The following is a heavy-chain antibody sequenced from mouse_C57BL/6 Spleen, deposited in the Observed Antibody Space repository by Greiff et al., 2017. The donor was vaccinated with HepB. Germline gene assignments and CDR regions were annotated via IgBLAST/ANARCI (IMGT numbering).Heavy chain of an antibody. CDR2: IGPGSGST. CDR1: GYTFTDYY. CDR3: ARDEGPDYYGSSCYYFDY. D-gene: IGHD1-1*01. V-gene: IGHV1-77*01. Sequence: QVQLKQSGAELVKPGASVKISCKASGYTFTDYYINWVKQRPGQGLEWIGKIGPGSGSTYYNEKFKGKATLTADKSSSTAYMQLSSLTSEDSAVYFCARDEGPDYYGSSCYYFDYWGQGTTLTVSS. J-gene: IGHJ2*01.